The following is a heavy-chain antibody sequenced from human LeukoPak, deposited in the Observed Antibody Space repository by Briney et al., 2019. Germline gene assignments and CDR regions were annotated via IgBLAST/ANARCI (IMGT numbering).Heavy chain of an antibody. CDR2: IYCSGST. D-gene: IGHD3-3*01. CDR3: ARMTYEPTVFGVVTDFDY. V-gene: IGHV4-59*11. CDR1: GGSISSHY. Sequence: SETLSLTCTVSGGSISSHYWSWIRQPPGKGLEWIGYIYCSGSTNYNPSLKSRVTISVDTSKNQFSLKLSSVTAADTAVYYCARMTYEPTVFGVVTDFDYWGQGTLVTVSS. J-gene: IGHJ4*02.